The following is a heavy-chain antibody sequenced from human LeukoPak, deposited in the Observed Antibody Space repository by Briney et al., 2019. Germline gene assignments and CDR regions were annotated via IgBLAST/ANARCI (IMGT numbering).Heavy chain of an antibody. Sequence: ASVKVSCKASGYTFTSYGIGWVRQAPGQGLEWMGWISAYSGNTNYAQNLQGRVTMTTDTSTTTAYMELRSLRSDETAVYYCARARCSSISCTFDYWGQGTLVTVSS. CDR3: ARARCSSISCTFDY. CDR2: ISAYSGNT. CDR1: GYTFTSYG. D-gene: IGHD2-2*01. J-gene: IGHJ4*02. V-gene: IGHV1-18*01.